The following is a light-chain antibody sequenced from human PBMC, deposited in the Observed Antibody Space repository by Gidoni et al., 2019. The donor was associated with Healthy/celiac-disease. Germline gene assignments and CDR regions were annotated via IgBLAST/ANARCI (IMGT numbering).Light chain of an antibody. Sequence: EIVLTQSPATLSLSPGERATLSCRASQSVSSYLAWYQQKPGKAPRLLIYDASNRATGIPARFSGSGSGTEFTLTISSLEPEDFAVYYCQQRSNWPLTSGPGTKVDIK. J-gene: IGKJ3*01. CDR1: QSVSSY. CDR3: QQRSNWPLT. CDR2: DAS. V-gene: IGKV3-11*01.